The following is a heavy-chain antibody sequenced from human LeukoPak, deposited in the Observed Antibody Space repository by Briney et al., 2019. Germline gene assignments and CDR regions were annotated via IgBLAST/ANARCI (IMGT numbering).Heavy chain of an antibody. J-gene: IGHJ4*02. V-gene: IGHV3-30*02. CDR2: IKFHGHET. CDR1: GFNFNNYD. CDR3: AREAPICRNADCRTGFDY. D-gene: IGHD1-1*01. Sequence: SGGSLRLSCVASGFNFNNYDLHWVRQAPGKGLEWVAFIKFHGHETFYAGSVEGRFTFSRDNSRNTVYLQMNSLRSEDTAVYYCAREAPICRNADCRTGFDYWGRGTLVAVSS.